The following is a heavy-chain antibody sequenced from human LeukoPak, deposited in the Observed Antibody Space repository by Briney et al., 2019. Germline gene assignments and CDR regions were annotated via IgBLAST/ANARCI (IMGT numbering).Heavy chain of an antibody. CDR2: IKQDGSEK. CDR1: GFTFSSYW. Sequence: PGGSLRLSCAASGFTFSSYWMSWVRQAPGKGLEWVANIKQDGSEKYYADSVKGRFTISRDNSKNTLYLQMNSLRAEDTAVYYCAKIDSNDDTYYYDSSGYYPDYWGQGTLVTVSS. V-gene: IGHV3-7*01. D-gene: IGHD3-22*01. CDR3: AKIDSNDDTYYYDSSGYYPDY. J-gene: IGHJ4*02.